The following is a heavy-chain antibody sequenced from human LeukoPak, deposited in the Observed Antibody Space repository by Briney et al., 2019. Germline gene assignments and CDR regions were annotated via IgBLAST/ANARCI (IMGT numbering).Heavy chain of an antibody. J-gene: IGHJ5*02. CDR3: ARGGRFWSGYYGVGWFDP. Sequence: GGSLRLSCAASGFTVSSNYMSWVRQAPGEGRECGSVIYSGGSTYYADSVKGRFTISRDNSKNTLYLQTNSLRAEDTAVYYCARGGRFWSGYYGVGWFDPWGQGTLVTVSS. CDR1: GFTVSSNY. D-gene: IGHD3-3*01. V-gene: IGHV3-53*01. CDR2: IYSGGST.